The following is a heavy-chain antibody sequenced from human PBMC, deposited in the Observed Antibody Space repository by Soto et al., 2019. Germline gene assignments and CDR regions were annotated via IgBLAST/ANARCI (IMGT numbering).Heavy chain of an antibody. D-gene: IGHD2-8*01. V-gene: IGHV1-18*01. J-gene: IGHJ3*02. CDR3: ARDTATDTMVRDDAFDI. CDR2: ISAYNGNT. CDR1: GYTFTSYG. Sequence: ASVKVSCKASGYTFTSYGISWVRQAPGQGLEWMGWISAYNGNTNYAQKLQGRVTMTTDTSTSTAYMELRSLRSDDTAVYYCARDTATDTMVRDDAFDIWRQGKMVTVSS.